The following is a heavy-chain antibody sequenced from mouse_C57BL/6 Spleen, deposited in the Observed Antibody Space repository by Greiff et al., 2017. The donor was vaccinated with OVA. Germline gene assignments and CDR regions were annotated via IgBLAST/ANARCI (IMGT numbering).Heavy chain of an antibody. CDR3: ARDGNPWYFDV. CDR1: GFTFSSYA. Sequence: EVKVEESGGGLVKPGGSLKLSCAASGFTFSSYAMSWVRQTPEKRLEWVATISDGGSYTYYPDNVKGRFTISRDNAKNNLYLQMSHLKSEDTAMYYCARDGNPWYFDVWGTGTTVTVSS. D-gene: IGHD2-1*01. CDR2: ISDGGSYT. J-gene: IGHJ1*03. V-gene: IGHV5-4*03.